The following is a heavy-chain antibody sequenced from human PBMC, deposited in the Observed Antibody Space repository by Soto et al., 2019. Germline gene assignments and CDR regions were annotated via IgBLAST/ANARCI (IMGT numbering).Heavy chain of an antibody. CDR3: ARVRSDFWSGFPY. CDR2: ISYDGNNQ. D-gene: IGHD3-3*01. CDR1: GFTFSYYA. Sequence: QVQLVESGGGVVQPGRSLRLSCAVSGFTFSYYAIHWVRQAPGKGLEWVAVISYDGNNQYYADSVKGRFTISRDNSKNTVYLQINSLRAGDTSVYYCARVRSDFWSGFPYWGQGTLVTVSS. V-gene: IGHV3-30-3*01. J-gene: IGHJ4*02.